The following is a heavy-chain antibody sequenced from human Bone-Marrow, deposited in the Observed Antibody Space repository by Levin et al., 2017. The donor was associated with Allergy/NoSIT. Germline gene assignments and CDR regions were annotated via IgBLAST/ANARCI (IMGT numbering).Heavy chain of an antibody. CDR3: AKTSPYGTSWLGAFDS. V-gene: IGHV3-23*01. CDR2: ITTRGGSA. D-gene: IGHD6-13*01. Sequence: SCAASGFTFSSYAMSWVRQAPGKGLEWVSVITTRGGSAYGDSVKGRFTTSRDNSKNTLYLQMSSLRAEDTAVYHCAKTSPYGTSWLGAFDSWGQGTMVTVSS. J-gene: IGHJ3*02. CDR1: GFTFSSYA.